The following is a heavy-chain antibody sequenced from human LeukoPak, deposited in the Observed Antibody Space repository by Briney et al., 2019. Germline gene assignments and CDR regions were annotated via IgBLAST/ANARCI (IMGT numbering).Heavy chain of an antibody. V-gene: IGHV3-30-3*01. Sequence: GGSLRLSCAASGFTFSGYAMHWVRQAPGEGLEWVAVISYDGSNKYYADSVKGRFTISRDNSKNALYLQMNSLRAEDTAVYYCARDIAMIVVVITPDAFDIWGQGTMVTVSS. D-gene: IGHD3-22*01. CDR1: GFTFSGYA. J-gene: IGHJ3*02. CDR2: ISYDGSNK. CDR3: ARDIAMIVVVITPDAFDI.